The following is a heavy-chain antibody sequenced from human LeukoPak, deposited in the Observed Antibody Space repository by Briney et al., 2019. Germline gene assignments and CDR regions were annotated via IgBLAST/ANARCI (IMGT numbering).Heavy chain of an antibody. J-gene: IGHJ3*02. V-gene: IGHV3-11*01. CDR3: AREYSSGWYAPNAFDI. CDR2: ISSSGSTV. Sequence: PGGSLRLSCAASGFTFSDYYMSWIRQAPGKGLEWVSYISSSGSTVYYADSVKGRFTISRDNAKNSLYLQMNSLRAEDTAVYYCAREYSSGWYAPNAFDIWGQGTMVTVSS. CDR1: GFTFSDYY. D-gene: IGHD6-19*01.